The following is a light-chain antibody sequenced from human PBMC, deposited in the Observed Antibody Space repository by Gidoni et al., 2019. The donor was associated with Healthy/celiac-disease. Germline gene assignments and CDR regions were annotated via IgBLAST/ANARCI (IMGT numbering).Light chain of an antibody. CDR1: QSVSSY. Sequence: EIVLTQSPATLALSPGERATISCRARQSVSSYLACYQQKPGQAPRLLIYDASNRATGTPARWSGSGSGTDFTLTISSLEPEEVAVYYCQQRSNWPPLTFGGGTKVEIK. V-gene: IGKV3-11*01. J-gene: IGKJ4*01. CDR2: DAS. CDR3: QQRSNWPPLT.